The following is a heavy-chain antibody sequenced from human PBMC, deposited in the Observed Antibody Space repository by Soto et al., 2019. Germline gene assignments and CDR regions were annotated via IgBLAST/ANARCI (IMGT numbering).Heavy chain of an antibody. Sequence: GASVKVSCKASGGTFSSYAISWVRQAPGQGLEWMGGIIPIFGTANYAQKFQGRVTITADESTSTAYMELSSLRSEDTAVYYCAGGPALRVATITYFDLWGRGTLVTVSS. CDR2: IIPIFGTA. J-gene: IGHJ2*01. CDR3: AGGPALRVATITYFDL. CDR1: GGTFSSYA. D-gene: IGHD5-12*01. V-gene: IGHV1-69*13.